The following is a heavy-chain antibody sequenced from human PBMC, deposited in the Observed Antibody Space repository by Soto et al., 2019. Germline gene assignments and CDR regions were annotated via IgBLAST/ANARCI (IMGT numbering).Heavy chain of an antibody. J-gene: IGHJ5*02. V-gene: IGHV4-4*07. CDR2: IYTSGST. CDR1: GGSISSYY. CDR3: ARDSGGSSWMSWFDP. D-gene: IGHD6-13*01. Sequence: LSLTCTVSGGSISSYYWSWTRQPAGKGLEWIGRIYTSGSTNYNPSLKSRVTMSVDTSKNQFSLKLSSVTAADTAVYYCARDSGGSSWMSWFDPWGQGTLITVSS.